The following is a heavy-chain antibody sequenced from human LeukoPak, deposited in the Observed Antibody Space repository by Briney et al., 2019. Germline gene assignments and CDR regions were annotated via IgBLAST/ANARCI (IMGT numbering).Heavy chain of an antibody. J-gene: IGHJ5*02. V-gene: IGHV4-59*01. CDR2: IYYSGST. Sequence: SETLSLTCTVSGGSISDYYWTWIRQPPGKGLEWIGYIYYSGSTNYNPSLKSRVTISVDTSKNQFSLKLSSVTAADTAVYYCASSYYDSSGINWFDPWGQGTLVTVSS. CDR3: ASSYYDSSGINWFDP. D-gene: IGHD3-22*01. CDR1: GGSISDYY.